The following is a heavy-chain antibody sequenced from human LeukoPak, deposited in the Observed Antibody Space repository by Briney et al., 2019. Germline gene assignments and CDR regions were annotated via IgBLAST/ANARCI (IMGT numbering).Heavy chain of an antibody. V-gene: IGHV1-2*06. CDR1: GYTFTGYY. Sequence: ASVKVSCKASGYTFTGYYMHWVRQAPGQGLEWMGRINPNSGGTNYAQKFQGRVTMTRDTSISTAYMELSRLRSDDTAVYYCATSIVGPTTDAFDIWGQGTMVTVSS. CDR2: INPNSGGT. J-gene: IGHJ3*02. CDR3: ATSIVGPTTDAFDI. D-gene: IGHD1-26*01.